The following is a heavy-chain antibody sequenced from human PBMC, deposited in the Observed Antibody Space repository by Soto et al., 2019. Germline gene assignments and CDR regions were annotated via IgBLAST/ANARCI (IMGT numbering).Heavy chain of an antibody. CDR1: GFTFSSDG. V-gene: IGHV3-30*18. Sequence: QVQLVESGGGVVQPGRSLRLSCAASGFTFSSDGMHWVRQAPGKGLEWVAVISYDGSDKYYADSAKGRFTISRDNSKNTVFLQMNSLRPEDPALYYRAKPKGADIPFDSWGQGTLVTVSS. CDR3: AKPKGADIPFDS. CDR2: ISYDGSDK. J-gene: IGHJ4*02. D-gene: IGHD3-9*01.